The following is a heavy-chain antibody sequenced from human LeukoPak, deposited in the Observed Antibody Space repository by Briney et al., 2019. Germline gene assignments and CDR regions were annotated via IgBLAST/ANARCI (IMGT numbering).Heavy chain of an antibody. CDR3: AREEGDSSSYYFDY. Sequence: SETLSLTCTVSGGSISSYYWSWIRQPPGKGLEWIGYIYYSGSTNYNPSLKSRVTISVDTSKNQFSLKLSSVTAADTAVYYCAREEGDSSSYYFDYWGQGTLVTVSS. J-gene: IGHJ4*02. V-gene: IGHV4-59*01. CDR1: GGSISSYY. D-gene: IGHD6-6*01. CDR2: IYYSGST.